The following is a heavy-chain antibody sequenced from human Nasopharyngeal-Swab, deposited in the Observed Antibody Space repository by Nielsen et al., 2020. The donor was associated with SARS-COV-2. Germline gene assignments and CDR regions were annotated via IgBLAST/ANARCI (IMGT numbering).Heavy chain of an antibody. CDR2: IYSSGST. D-gene: IGHD6-19*01. J-gene: IGHJ3*02. CDR3: ARDTSGRDAFDI. Sequence: WIRQPPGKGLEWVSVIYSSGSTYYADSVKGRFTISRDNSKNTLYLQMKSLRAEDTAVYYCARDTSGRDAFDIWGQGTMVTVSS. V-gene: IGHV3-66*01.